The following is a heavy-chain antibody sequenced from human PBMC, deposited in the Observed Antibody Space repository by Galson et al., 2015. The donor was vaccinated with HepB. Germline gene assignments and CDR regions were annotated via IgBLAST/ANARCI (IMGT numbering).Heavy chain of an antibody. D-gene: IGHD2-2*01. CDR3: ARYGRPEDCSSTSCYVGWTFSDFWSGYSWDY. CDR1: GGSISSGGYY. CDR2: IYYSGST. Sequence: TLSLTCTVSGGSISSGGYYWSWIRQHPGKGLEWIGYIYYSGSTYYNPSLKSRVTISVDTSKNQFSLKLSSVTAADTAVYYCARYGRPEDCSSTSCYVGWTFSDFWSGYSWDYWGQGTLVTVSS. V-gene: IGHV4-31*03. J-gene: IGHJ4*02.